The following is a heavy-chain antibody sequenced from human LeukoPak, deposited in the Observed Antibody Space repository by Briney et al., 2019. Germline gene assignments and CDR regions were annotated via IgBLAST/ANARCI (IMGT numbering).Heavy chain of an antibody. CDR3: AREVTSFDY. D-gene: IGHD5-18*01. J-gene: IGHJ4*02. CDR1: GGSISSYY. CDR2: INHSGST. Sequence: SETLSLTCTVSGGSISSYYWSWIRQPPGKGLEWIGEINHSGSTNYNPSLKSRVTISVDTSKNQFSLKLSSVTAADTAVYYCAREVTSFDYWGQGTLVTVSS. V-gene: IGHV4-34*01.